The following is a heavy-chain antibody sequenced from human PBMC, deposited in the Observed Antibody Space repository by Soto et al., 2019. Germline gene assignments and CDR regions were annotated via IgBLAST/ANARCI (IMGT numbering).Heavy chain of an antibody. D-gene: IGHD3-22*01. J-gene: IGHJ4*02. V-gene: IGHV3-9*01. CDR1: GFTFEDYA. Sequence: GGSLRLSCAASGFTFEDYAMHWVRQAPGKGLEWVSGISWNSGSIGYADSVKGRFTISRDNAKNSLYLQMNSLRAEDTALYYCAKDILYYYDSGNYFDYWGQGTLVTVSS. CDR2: ISWNSGSI. CDR3: AKDILYYYDSGNYFDY.